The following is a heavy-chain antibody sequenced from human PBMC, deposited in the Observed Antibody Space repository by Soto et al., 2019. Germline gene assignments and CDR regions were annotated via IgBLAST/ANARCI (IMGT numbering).Heavy chain of an antibody. D-gene: IGHD2-15*01. CDR2: IKQDGSEK. J-gene: IGHJ3*02. CDR3: ARDGYSAGFDI. Sequence: EVQLVESGGGLVQPGGSLRLSCVASGFTFSSYYMSWVRQFPGKGLEWVANIKQDGSEKYYVDSVKGRFTISRDNAENSLYLQMNSLRDEDTAVYYCARDGYSAGFDIWGQRTMVTVSS. V-gene: IGHV3-7*01. CDR1: GFTFSSYY.